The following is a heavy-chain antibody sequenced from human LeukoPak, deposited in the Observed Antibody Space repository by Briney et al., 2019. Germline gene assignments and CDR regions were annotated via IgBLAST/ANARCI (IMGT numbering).Heavy chain of an antibody. CDR2: IYYSGST. CDR1: GGSISSSSYY. CDR3: ARHGGRSLTMIVVVTKPKKADWFDP. D-gene: IGHD3-22*01. J-gene: IGHJ5*02. Sequence: SETLSLTCTVSGGSISSSSYYWGWIRQPPGKGLEWIGSIYYSGSTYYNPSLKSRVTISVDTSKNQFSLKLSSVTAADTAVYYCARHGGRSLTMIVVVTKPKKADWFDPWGQGTLVTVSS. V-gene: IGHV4-39*01.